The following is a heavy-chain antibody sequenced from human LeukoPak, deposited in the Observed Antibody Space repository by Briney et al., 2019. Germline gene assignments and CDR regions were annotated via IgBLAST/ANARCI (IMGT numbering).Heavy chain of an antibody. CDR3: ARGRGGSYHY. J-gene: IGHJ4*02. CDR2: INTDGSTT. V-gene: IGHV3-74*01. D-gene: IGHD1-26*01. Sequence: GGSLRLSCAASGFTFSNDWMHWVRQGPGKGLVWVSRINTDGSTTTYADSVKGRFTISRDNAKNTLYLQMNSLRVEDTAVYYCARGRGGSYHYWGQGTLVTVSS. CDR1: GFTFSNDW.